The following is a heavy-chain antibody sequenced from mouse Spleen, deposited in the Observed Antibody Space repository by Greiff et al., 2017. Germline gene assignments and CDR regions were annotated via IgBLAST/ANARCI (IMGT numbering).Heavy chain of an antibody. Sequence: VQLQQSGAELVRPGTSVKISCKASGYTFTNYWLGWVKQRPGHGLEWIGDIYPGGGYTNYNEKFKGKATLTADTSSSTAYMQLSSLTSEDSAVYFCARPYYSNYGFAYWGQGTLVTVSA. CDR2: IYPGGGYT. D-gene: IGHD2-5*01. J-gene: IGHJ3*01. CDR3: ARPYYSNYGFAY. V-gene: IGHV1-63*02. CDR1: GYTFTNYW.